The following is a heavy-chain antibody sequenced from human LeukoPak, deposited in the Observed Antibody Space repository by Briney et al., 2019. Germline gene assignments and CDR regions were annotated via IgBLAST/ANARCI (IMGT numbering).Heavy chain of an antibody. V-gene: IGHV4-59*12. J-gene: IGHJ4*02. Sequence: TPSETLSLTCTVSGDSIDSYYWSWIRQPPGKGLEWIGYIYYRGTTSYNPFLKSRVTISVDTSKNQSSLKLNSVTAADTAVYYCARLPRYGGYDHFDYWGQGILVIVSS. CDR1: GDSIDSYY. CDR2: IYYRGTT. D-gene: IGHD5-12*01. CDR3: ARLPRYGGYDHFDY.